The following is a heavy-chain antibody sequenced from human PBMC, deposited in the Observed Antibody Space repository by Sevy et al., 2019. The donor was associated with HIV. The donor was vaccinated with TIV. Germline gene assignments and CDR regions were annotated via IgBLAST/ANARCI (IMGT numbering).Heavy chain of an antibody. D-gene: IGHD4-17*01. CDR2: ISAYNGNT. J-gene: IGHJ4*02. CDR3: AREGSYSTTAQVDY. Sequence: ASVKVSCKASGYTFTSYGISWVRQAPGQGLEWMGWISAYNGNTNYAQTLQGRVTMTTDTSTSTAYMELRSLRSDDTAVYYCAREGSYSTTAQVDYWGQGTLVTVSS. CDR1: GYTFTSYG. V-gene: IGHV1-18*01.